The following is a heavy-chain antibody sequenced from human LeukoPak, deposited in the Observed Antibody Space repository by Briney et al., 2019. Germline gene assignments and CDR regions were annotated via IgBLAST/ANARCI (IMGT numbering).Heavy chain of an antibody. D-gene: IGHD1-26*01. V-gene: IGHV4-34*01. CDR1: RGSFSTYY. CDR3: ASTLGATLFDY. J-gene: IGHJ4*02. Sequence: SETLSLTCAVYRGSFSTYYWNWIRQPPGKGLEWIGEIHHSGSTDYNPSLKSRVTISVDTSKNQFSLRLSSVTAADTAVYYCASTLGATLFDYWGQGTLVTVSS. CDR2: IHHSGST.